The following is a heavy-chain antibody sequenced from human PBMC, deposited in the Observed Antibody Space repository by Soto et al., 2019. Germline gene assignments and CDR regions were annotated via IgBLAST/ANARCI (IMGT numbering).Heavy chain of an antibody. Sequence: QVQLVQSGKEVVKPGASVKVSCQASGYTFNTYGISWVRQAPGQGLEWMGWISAYNDNTKYAQNLQGRVTMTTDTSTSTAYLELRSLRSDDTAVFYGARSDREVPYYGMDVWGQGTTVTVSS. CDR1: GYTFNTYG. CDR3: ARSDREVPYYGMDV. CDR2: ISAYNDNT. D-gene: IGHD1-1*01. J-gene: IGHJ6*02. V-gene: IGHV1-18*04.